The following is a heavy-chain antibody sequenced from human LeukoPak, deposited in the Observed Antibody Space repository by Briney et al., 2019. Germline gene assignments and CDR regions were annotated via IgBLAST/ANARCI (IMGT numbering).Heavy chain of an antibody. Sequence: SETLSLTCTVSGGSISTSSYYWGWIRQPPGKGLEWIVSIYYSGSTYYNPSLKSRVTISVDTSKNQFSLKLSSVTAADTAVYYCARASIIVVVPAARGPFDYWGQGTLVTVSS. D-gene: IGHD2-2*01. CDR2: IYYSGST. CDR3: ARASIIVVVPAARGPFDY. V-gene: IGHV4-39*01. CDR1: GGSISTSSYY. J-gene: IGHJ4*02.